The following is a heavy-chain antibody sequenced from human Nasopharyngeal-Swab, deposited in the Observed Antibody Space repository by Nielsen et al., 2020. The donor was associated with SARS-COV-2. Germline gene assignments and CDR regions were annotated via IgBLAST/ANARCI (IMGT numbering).Heavy chain of an antibody. V-gene: IGHV4-4*02. Sequence: SETLSLTCAVSGGSISSSNWWSWVRQPPGKGLEWIGEIYHSGSTNYNPSLKSRVTISVDKSKNQFSLKLSSVTAADTAVYYCARDPRLVTMVRGAYYYYYYGMDVRGQGTTVTVSS. D-gene: IGHD3-10*01. CDR3: ARDPRLVTMVRGAYYYYYYGMDV. CDR2: IYHSGST. J-gene: IGHJ6*02. CDR1: GGSISSSNW.